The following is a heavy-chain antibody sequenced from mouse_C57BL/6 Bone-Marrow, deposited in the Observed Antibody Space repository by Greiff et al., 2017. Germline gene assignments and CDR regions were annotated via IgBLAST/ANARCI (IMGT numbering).Heavy chain of an antibody. V-gene: IGHV5-4*01. D-gene: IGHD2-3*01. CDR2: ISDGGSYT. CDR1: GFTFSSYA. J-gene: IGHJ3*01. Sequence: EVHLVESGGGLVKPGGSLKLSCAASGFTFSSYAMSWVRQTPEKRLEWVATISDGGSYTYYPDNVKGRFTISRDNATNNLYLQMSHLKSEDTAMYYCARDYDRHYWGQGTLVTVSA. CDR3: ARDYDRHY.